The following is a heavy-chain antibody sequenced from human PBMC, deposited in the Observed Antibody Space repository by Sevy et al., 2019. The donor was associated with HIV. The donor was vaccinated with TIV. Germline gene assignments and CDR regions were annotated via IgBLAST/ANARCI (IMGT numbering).Heavy chain of an antibody. J-gene: IGHJ5*02. CDR1: GFTFSSYA. Sequence: GGSLRLSCAASGFTFSSYAMSWVRQAPGKGLEWVSAISGSGGSTYYADSVKGRFTISRDNSKNTLYVKMNSLRAEDTAVYYCARVGGGGYYDPWSGYLEFDPWGQGTLVTVSS. D-gene: IGHD3-3*01. CDR2: ISGSGGST. CDR3: ARVGGGGYYDPWSGYLEFDP. V-gene: IGHV3-23*01.